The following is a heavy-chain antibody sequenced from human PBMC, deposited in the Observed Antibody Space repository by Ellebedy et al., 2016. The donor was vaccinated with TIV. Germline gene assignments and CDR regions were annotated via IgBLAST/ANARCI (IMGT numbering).Heavy chain of an antibody. V-gene: IGHV3-23*01. D-gene: IGHD4-23*01. CDR1: GFSFSSYA. Sequence: GGSLRLSXAGSGFSFSSYAMTWVRQAPGKGLDWVSAVSANGGSTYYADSVKGRFTISRDNSRNTLSLQMNSLRAEDSAVYYCAKDVLRWAFDVWGQGTMVTVSS. CDR2: VSANGGST. J-gene: IGHJ3*01. CDR3: AKDVLRWAFDV.